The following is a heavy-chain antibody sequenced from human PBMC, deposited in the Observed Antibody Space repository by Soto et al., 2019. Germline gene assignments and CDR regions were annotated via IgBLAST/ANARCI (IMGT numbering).Heavy chain of an antibody. V-gene: IGHV3-23*01. CDR2: VSSSGGST. D-gene: IGHD3-3*01. CDR3: ATHTQGYDFWSGYPPPIHAYYYYTDV. J-gene: IGHJ6*03. Sequence: PGGSLRLSCTASGFTFSDYNMNWVRQAPGEGLEWVSYVSSSGGSTYYADSVKGRFTISRDNSKNTLYLQMNSLRAEDTAVYYCATHTQGYDFWSGYPPPIHAYYYYTDVWGKGTTVTVSS. CDR1: GFTFSDYN.